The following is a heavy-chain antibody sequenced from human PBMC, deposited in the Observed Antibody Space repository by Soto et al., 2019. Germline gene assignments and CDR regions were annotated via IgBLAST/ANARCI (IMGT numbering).Heavy chain of an antibody. CDR1: GGSISSYY. V-gene: IGHV4-59*01. D-gene: IGHD5-18*01. CDR2: INYSGST. Sequence: ASETLSLTCTGSGGSISSYYWSWIRQPPGKGLEWVGYINYSGSTNYNASLKSRVTISVGASKNKFSLKLISVTAADTAVYYCARGGGGYSYGFDYWGQGTLVTVSS. J-gene: IGHJ4*02. CDR3: ARGGGGYSYGFDY.